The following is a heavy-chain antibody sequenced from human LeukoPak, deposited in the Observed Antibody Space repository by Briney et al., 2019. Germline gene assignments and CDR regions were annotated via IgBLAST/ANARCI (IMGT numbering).Heavy chain of an antibody. J-gene: IGHJ6*02. CDR3: ARDHNDFWSGYFYGMDV. Sequence: SXXAXXFXFSXYSMNWVRQAPGKGLEWVSSISSSSSYIYYADSVKGRFTISRDNAKNSLYLQMNSLRAEDTAVYYCARDHNDFWSGYFYGMDVWGQGTTVTVSS. CDR2: ISSSSSYI. V-gene: IGHV3-21*01. D-gene: IGHD3-3*01. CDR1: XFXFSXYS.